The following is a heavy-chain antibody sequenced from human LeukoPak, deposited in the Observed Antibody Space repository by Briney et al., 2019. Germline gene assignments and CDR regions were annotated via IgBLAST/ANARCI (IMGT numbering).Heavy chain of an antibody. J-gene: IGHJ6*03. Sequence: PGRSLRLSCAASGFTFSSYGMHWVRQAPGKGLEWVAVISYDGSKKYCADSVKGRFTISRDNSKNTLYLQMNSLRAEDTAVYYCAKDPPSYSGAYYYYYMDVWGKGTTVTVSS. V-gene: IGHV3-30*04. CDR1: GFTFSSYG. CDR2: ISYDGSKK. CDR3: AKDPPSYSGAYYYYYMDV. D-gene: IGHD3-10*01.